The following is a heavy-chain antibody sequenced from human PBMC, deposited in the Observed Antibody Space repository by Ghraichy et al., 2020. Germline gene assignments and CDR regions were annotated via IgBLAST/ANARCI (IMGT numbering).Heavy chain of an antibody. D-gene: IGHD6-13*01. J-gene: IGHJ4*02. CDR1: GGSFSGYY. Sequence: SETLSLTCAVYGGSFSGYYWSWIRQPPGKRLEWIGEINHSGSTNYNPSLKSRVTISVDTSKNQFSLKLSSVTAADTAVYYCARVSGAAAGKGIDYWGQGTLVTVSS. CDR3: ARVSGAAAGKGIDY. CDR2: INHSGST. V-gene: IGHV4-34*01.